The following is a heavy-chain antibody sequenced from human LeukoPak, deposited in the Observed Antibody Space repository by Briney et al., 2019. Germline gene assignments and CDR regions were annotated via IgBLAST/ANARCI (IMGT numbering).Heavy chain of an antibody. Sequence: PGGSLRLSCAASGFTFSSYGMHWVRQAPSKGLEWVAVISYDGSNKYYADSVKGRFTISRDNSKNTLYLQMNSLRAEDTAVYYCAKASGRWLRPGYWGQGTLVTVSS. CDR2: ISYDGSNK. CDR1: GFTFSSYG. D-gene: IGHD5-24*01. J-gene: IGHJ4*02. CDR3: AKASGRWLRPGY. V-gene: IGHV3-30*18.